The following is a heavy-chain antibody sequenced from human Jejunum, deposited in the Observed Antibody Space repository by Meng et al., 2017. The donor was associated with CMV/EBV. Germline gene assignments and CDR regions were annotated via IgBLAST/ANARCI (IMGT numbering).Heavy chain of an antibody. CDR3: ARDIYEVVVAGLDV. J-gene: IGHJ6*02. D-gene: IGHD2-15*01. Sequence: GFSVSNYAMHWVRQAPGKGLEWLGIMSFDGINKYYADSVKGRFTISRENSKNTLYLQMNSLRVEDTAVYYCARDIYEVVVAGLDVWGQGTTVTVSS. CDR2: MSFDGINK. CDR1: GFSVSNYA. V-gene: IGHV3-30*03.